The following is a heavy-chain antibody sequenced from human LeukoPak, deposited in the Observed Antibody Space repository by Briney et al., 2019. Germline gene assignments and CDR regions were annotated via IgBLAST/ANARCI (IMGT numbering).Heavy chain of an antibody. D-gene: IGHD3-9*01. CDR2: MNPNSGNT. V-gene: IGHV1-8*02. Sequence: ASVKVSCKASGYTFTSYYMHWVRQAPGQGLEWVGWMNPNSGNTGYAQTFQGKLTMTRNTSIKTAYMELSSLRSEDTAVYYCARRFYDNLTGHTWYDYWGQGTLVTVSS. CDR1: GYTFTSYY. J-gene: IGHJ4*02. CDR3: ARRFYDNLTGHTWYDY.